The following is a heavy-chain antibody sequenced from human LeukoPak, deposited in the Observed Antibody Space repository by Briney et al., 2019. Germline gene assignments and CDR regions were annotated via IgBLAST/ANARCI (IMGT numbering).Heavy chain of an antibody. Sequence: PSQTLSLTCTVSGGSISSGSYYWSWIRQPAGKGLEWIGRIYTSGSTNYNPSLKSRVTISVDTSKNQFSLKLSSVTAADTAVYYCARATLGYYDSWFDPWAREPWSPSPQ. CDR1: GGSISSGSYY. D-gene: IGHD3-22*01. J-gene: IGHJ5*02. V-gene: IGHV4-61*02. CDR2: IYTSGST. CDR3: ARATLGYYDSWFDP.